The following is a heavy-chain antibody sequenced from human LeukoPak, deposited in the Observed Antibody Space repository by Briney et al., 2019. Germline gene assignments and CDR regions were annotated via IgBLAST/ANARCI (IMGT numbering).Heavy chain of an antibody. CDR3: AREVVSIPSYFDS. CDR1: GFTFSSYA. CDR2: ISYDGSNK. J-gene: IGHJ4*02. Sequence: GGSLRLSCAASGFTFSSYAMHWVRQAPGKGLEWVAVISYDGSNKYYADSVKGRFTISRDISKNTLYLLMNSLIPEDTAVYYCAREVVSIPSYFDSWGQGTLVTVSS. D-gene: IGHD2-15*01. V-gene: IGHV3-30*14.